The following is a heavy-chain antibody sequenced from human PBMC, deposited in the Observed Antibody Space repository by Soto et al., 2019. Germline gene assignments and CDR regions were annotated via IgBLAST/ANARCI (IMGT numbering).Heavy chain of an antibody. D-gene: IGHD2-8*02. J-gene: IGHJ5*02. CDR1: GFTFSASA. V-gene: IGHV3-73*01. Sequence: EVQVVESGGGLVQPGGSLKLSYAASGFTFSASAMHWVRQASGKGLEWVGRIRSKPNSYATEYAASVKGRFTISRDDSQNMAYLQMNSLKTEDTAVYYCTRHTGDAWGQGTLVTVSS. CDR2: IRSKPNSYAT. CDR3: TRHTGDA.